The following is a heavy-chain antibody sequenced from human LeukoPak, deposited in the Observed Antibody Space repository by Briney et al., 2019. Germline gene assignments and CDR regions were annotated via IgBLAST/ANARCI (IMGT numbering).Heavy chain of an antibody. D-gene: IGHD3-3*01. CDR3: ARTYYDFWSGYLYCFDY. J-gene: IGHJ4*02. V-gene: IGHV4-34*01. Sequence: PSETLSLTCAVYGGSFSGYYWSWIRQPPGKGLEWIGEINHSGSTNYNPSLKSRVTISVDTSKNQFSLKLSSVTAADTAVYYCARTYYDFWSGYLYCFDYWGQGTLVTVSS. CDR2: INHSGST. CDR1: GGSFSGYY.